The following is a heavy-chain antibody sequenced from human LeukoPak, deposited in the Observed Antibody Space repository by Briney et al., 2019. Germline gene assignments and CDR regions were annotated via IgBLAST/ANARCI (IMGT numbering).Heavy chain of an antibody. CDR1: GFTFSSYW. J-gene: IGHJ4*02. D-gene: IGHD3-10*01. CDR3: ARAPITMVRGVTDY. V-gene: IGHV3-74*01. CDR2: INSDGSST. Sequence: GGSLRLSCGASGFTFSSYWMHWVRQAPGKGLVWVSRINSDGSSTSYADSVKGRFTISRDNAKNTLYLQMNSLRAEDTAVYYCARAPITMVRGVTDYWGQGTLVTVSS.